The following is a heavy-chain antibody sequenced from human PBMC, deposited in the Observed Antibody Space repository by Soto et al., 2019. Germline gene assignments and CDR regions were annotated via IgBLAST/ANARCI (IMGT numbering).Heavy chain of an antibody. CDR2: FGVDYVT. V-gene: IGHV3-23*01. Sequence: EVQLLESGGGLIQPGGSLRLSCATFGFSFSNYAMSWVRQAPGKGLEWVSGFGVDYVTYYAGSVRGRFNNSRDNSKNTLYLQVNSLRAEATALYYCAKAKGSFDHTGPDQWGQGTLVTVSS. J-gene: IGHJ4*02. CDR3: AKAKGSFDHTGPDQ. D-gene: IGHD3-10*01. CDR1: GFSFSNYA.